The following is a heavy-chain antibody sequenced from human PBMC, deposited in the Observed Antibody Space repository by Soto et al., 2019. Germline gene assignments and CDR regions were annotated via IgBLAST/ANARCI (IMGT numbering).Heavy chain of an antibody. J-gene: IGHJ4*02. V-gene: IGHV1-69*13. CDR1: GGAFSSYA. CDR2: IIPIFGTA. D-gene: IGHD6-13*01. Sequence: SVKVSCKASGGAFSSYAISWVRQAPAQGLEWMGGIIPIFGTANYAQKFQGRVTLTADESTSTAYMELSSLRSADTAVYYCAREWYTTHIAAAGSHGFFDYWGQGTLVTVSS. CDR3: AREWYTTHIAAAGSHGFFDY.